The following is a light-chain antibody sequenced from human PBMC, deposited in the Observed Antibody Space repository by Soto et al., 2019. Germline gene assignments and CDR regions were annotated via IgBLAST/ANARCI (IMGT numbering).Light chain of an antibody. Sequence: MVITQPPDTLSVSAGERAPLSCRASQSVGSNLAWYQQKPGQAPRLLIYAASTRATGIPARFSGSGSGTELTLTISRLQSEAFAVYYCQQYNNWSFGQGTRLEIK. CDR2: AAS. CDR3: QQYNNWS. V-gene: IGKV3-15*01. CDR1: QSVGSN. J-gene: IGKJ5*01.